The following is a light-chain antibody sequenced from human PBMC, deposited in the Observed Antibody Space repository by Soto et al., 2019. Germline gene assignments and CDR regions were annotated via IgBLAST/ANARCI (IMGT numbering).Light chain of an antibody. CDR1: SSDVGDYNY. CDR2: DVT. Sequence: QSVLTQPASVSGSPGQSITISCTGTSSDVGDYNYVSWYQQHPGKAPKLMIYDVTYRPSGVSNRFSGSKSGNTASLTISGLQAEDEADYYCSSYTSSGALGVFGGGTQLTVL. V-gene: IGLV2-14*01. J-gene: IGLJ2*01. CDR3: SSYTSSGALGV.